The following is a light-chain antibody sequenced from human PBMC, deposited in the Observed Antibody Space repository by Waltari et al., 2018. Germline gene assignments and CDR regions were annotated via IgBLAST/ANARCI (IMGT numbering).Light chain of an antibody. J-gene: IGKJ2*01. CDR1: QSVVFSSNHKNY. Sequence: DIVLTQSPDSLAVSLGERATINCKSSQSVVFSSNHKNYLAWYQQKPGQPPKLLITWASTRESGVPDRFSGSGSETDFTLTISSLQAEDVAVYYCQQCYTFPYTFGQGTKLEIK. CDR2: WAS. V-gene: IGKV4-1*01. CDR3: QQCYTFPYT.